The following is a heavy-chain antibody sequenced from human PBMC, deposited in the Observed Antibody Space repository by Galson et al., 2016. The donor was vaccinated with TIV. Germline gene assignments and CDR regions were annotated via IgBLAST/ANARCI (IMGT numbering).Heavy chain of an antibody. J-gene: IGHJ6*02. D-gene: IGHD3-9*01. CDR1: GFTFSLYG. Sequence: SLRLSCAASGFTFSLYGMHWVRQAPGKGLEWVAVIWFDGGNKYYADSVKGRFTLSRDNSQNTLYLQMSSLRAEDTAVYYCARERSPSLRYLDWLKNYSLDVWGQGTTVTVSS. CDR2: IWFDGGNK. V-gene: IGHV3-33*01. CDR3: ARERSPSLRYLDWLKNYSLDV.